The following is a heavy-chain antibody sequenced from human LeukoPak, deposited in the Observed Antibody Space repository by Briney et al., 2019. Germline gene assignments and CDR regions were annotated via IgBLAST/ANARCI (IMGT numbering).Heavy chain of an antibody. CDR1: GITFDDYD. V-gene: IGHV3-21*01. CDR3: ARGTYYYDSSGYNPTY. J-gene: IGHJ4*02. Sequence: GGSLRLSCAASGITFDDYDMSWVRQAPGKGLEWVSSISSSSSYIYYADSVKGRFTISRDNAKNSLYLQMNSLRAEDTAVYYCARGTYYYDSSGYNPTYWGQGTLVTVSS. D-gene: IGHD3-22*01. CDR2: ISSSSSYI.